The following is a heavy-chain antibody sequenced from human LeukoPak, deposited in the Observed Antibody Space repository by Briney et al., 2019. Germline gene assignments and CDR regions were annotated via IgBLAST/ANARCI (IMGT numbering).Heavy chain of an antibody. Sequence: ASVKVSCKASGYTFTSYGISWVRQAPGQGLEWMEWISAYNGNTNYAQKLQGRVTMTTDTSTSTAYMELRSLRSDDTAVYYCARVTYYYDSSGYSLDYWGQGTLVTVSS. CDR2: ISAYNGNT. CDR3: ARVTYYYDSSGYSLDY. D-gene: IGHD3-22*01. CDR1: GYTFTSYG. V-gene: IGHV1-18*01. J-gene: IGHJ4*02.